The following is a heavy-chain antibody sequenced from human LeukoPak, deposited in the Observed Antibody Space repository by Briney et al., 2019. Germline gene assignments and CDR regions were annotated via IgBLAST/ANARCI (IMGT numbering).Heavy chain of an antibody. CDR2: IYPGDSDT. CDR1: GYSFTSYW. J-gene: IGHJ3*02. Sequence: RGESLKISCKGSGYSFTSYWIGWVRQMPGKGLEWMGIIYPGDSDTRYSPSFQGQVTISADKSISTAYLQWSSLKASDTAMYYCARRFGSVVVNDDAFDIWGQGTMVTVSS. CDR3: ARRFGSVVVNDDAFDI. D-gene: IGHD3-22*01. V-gene: IGHV5-51*01.